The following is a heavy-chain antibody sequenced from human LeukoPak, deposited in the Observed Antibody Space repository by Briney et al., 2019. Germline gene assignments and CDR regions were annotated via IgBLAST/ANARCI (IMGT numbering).Heavy chain of an antibody. CDR1: GYTFTSYD. D-gene: IGHD2-15*01. V-gene: IGHV1-8*01. Sequence: ASVKVSCKASGYTFTSYDINWVRQATGQGGEWMGWMNPNSGNTGYAQRFQGRVTMTRNTSISTAYMELSSLRSEDTAVYYCARLTPYCSGGSCYYWFDPWGQGTLVTVSS. CDR3: ARLTPYCSGGSCYYWFDP. J-gene: IGHJ5*02. CDR2: MNPNSGNT.